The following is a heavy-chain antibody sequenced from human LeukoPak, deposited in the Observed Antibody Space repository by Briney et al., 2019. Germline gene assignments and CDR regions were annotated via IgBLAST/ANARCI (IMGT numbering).Heavy chain of an antibody. V-gene: IGHV4-34*01. J-gene: IGHJ4*02. CDR3: ARTIPFDFWSGWNYYFDY. CDR1: GGSISTYY. Sequence: SETLSLTCTVSGGSISTYYWSWIRQPPGKGLEWIGEINHSGSTNYNPSLKSRVTISVDTSKNQFSLKLSSVTAADTAVYYCARTIPFDFWSGWNYYFDYWGQGTLVTVSS. CDR2: INHSGST. D-gene: IGHD3-3*01.